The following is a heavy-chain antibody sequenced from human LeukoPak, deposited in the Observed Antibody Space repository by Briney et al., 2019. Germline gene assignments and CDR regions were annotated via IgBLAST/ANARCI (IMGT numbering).Heavy chain of an antibody. J-gene: IGHJ4*02. V-gene: IGHV4-59*05. Sequence: PSETLSLTCTVSGGSISSYYWNWIRQPPGKGLEWIGSIYYSGSTYYNPSLKSRVTISVDTSKNQFSLKLSSVTAADTAVYYCARHGFYSSSSNFDYWGQGTLVTVSS. CDR2: IYYSGST. CDR1: GGSISSYY. CDR3: ARHGFYSSSSNFDY. D-gene: IGHD6-6*01.